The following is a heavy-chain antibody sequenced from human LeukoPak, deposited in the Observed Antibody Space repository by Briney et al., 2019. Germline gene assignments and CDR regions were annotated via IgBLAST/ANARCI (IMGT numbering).Heavy chain of an antibody. V-gene: IGHV1-18*01. J-gene: IGHJ4*02. CDR1: GYTFTSYG. D-gene: IGHD3-10*01. Sequence: ASVKVSCKVSGYTFTSYGISWVRQAPGQGLEWMGWISAYNGNTNYAQKLQGRVTMTTDTSTSTAYMELRSLRSDDTAVYYCARDNLVRGTTRPDYWGQGTLVTVSS. CDR3: ARDNLVRGTTRPDY. CDR2: ISAYNGNT.